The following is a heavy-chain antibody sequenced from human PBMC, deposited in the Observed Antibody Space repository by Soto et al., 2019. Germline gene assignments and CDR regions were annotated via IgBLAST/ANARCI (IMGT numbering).Heavy chain of an antibody. J-gene: IGHJ6*02. V-gene: IGHV4-39*02. D-gene: IGHD1-26*01. CDR1: GGSISSSSYY. CDR2: IYYSGST. CDR3: SRDLGGSYGHYYYYGMDV. Sequence: SETLSLTCTVSGGSISSSSYYWGWIRQPPGKGLEWIGSIYYSGSTYYNPSLKSRVTISVDTSKNQFSLKLSSVTAADTAVYYCSRDLGGSYGHYYYYGMDVWGQGTTVTVSS.